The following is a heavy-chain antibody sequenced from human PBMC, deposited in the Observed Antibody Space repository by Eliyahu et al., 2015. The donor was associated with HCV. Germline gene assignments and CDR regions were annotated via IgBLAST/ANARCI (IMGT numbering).Heavy chain of an antibody. CDR1: GYTFTSYA. V-gene: IGHV1-3*01. CDR3: ARGRITIFGVVIGWFDP. CDR2: INAGNGNT. D-gene: IGHD3-3*01. J-gene: IGHJ5*02. Sequence: QVQLVQSGAEVKKPGASVKVSCKASGYTFTSYAMHWVRQAPGQRLEWMGWINAGNGNTKYSQKFQGRVTITRDTSASTAYMELSSLRSEDTAVYYCARGRITIFGVVIGWFDPWGQGTLVTVSS.